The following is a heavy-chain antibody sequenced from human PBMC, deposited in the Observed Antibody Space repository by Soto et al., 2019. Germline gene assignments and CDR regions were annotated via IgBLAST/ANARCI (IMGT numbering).Heavy chain of an antibody. V-gene: IGHV3-11*01. CDR3: AGVAGGSLYAFDI. J-gene: IGHJ3*02. D-gene: IGHD2-15*01. CDR2: ISGSGTTT. CDR1: GFRFSDHY. Sequence: GGSLRLSCAASGFRFSDHYMTWIRQGPGKGLEWVSKISGSGTTTYYADSVKGRFTVSRDNAKNSLYLQMNSLRAEDTAVYYCAGVAGGSLYAFDIWGQGTMVTVSS.